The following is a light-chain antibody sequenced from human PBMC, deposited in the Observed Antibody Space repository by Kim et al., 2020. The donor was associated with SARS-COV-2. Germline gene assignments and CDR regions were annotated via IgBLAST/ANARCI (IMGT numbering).Light chain of an antibody. CDR3: SSYTSSSTPVV. Sequence: AISCTETSSSVVRYTIPSLYQQRPSKAPQLIIYDVSNRPSGVSNRFSGSKSGNTASLTISGLQAEDEADYYCSSYTSSSTPVVFGGGTQLTVL. V-gene: IGLV2-14*03. CDR1: SSSVVRYTI. CDR2: DVS. J-gene: IGLJ2*01.